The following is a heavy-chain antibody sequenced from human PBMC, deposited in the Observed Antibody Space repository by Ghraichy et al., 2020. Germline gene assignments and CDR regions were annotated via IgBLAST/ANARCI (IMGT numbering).Heavy chain of an antibody. V-gene: IGHV3-21*06. Sequence: GGSLRLSCAVSGFTFSTYSMNWVRQAPGKGLEWVSSIGGSSTHIYYADSVKGRFIISRDNAKNSLYLQMDSLRAEDTAVYYCARGGSDIDVVPAAIISMDVGGQGTTVTVSS. CDR1: GFTFSTYS. CDR3: ARGGSDIDVVPAAIISMDV. J-gene: IGHJ6*02. D-gene: IGHD2-2*02. CDR2: IGGSSTHI.